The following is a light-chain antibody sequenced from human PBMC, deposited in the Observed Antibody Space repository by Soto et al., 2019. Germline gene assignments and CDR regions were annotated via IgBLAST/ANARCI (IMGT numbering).Light chain of an antibody. CDR3: QQYGSSGT. Sequence: EIAMTQSQATLSLSPGERATLSWGASQSVSNKYLALYQQKPGQAPRLRIYGASNRATGIPDRFIVSGSGTAFTLTISRLEPEDFAVDDCQQYGSSGTFGQGTKVDIK. J-gene: IGKJ1*01. V-gene: IGKV3-20*01. CDR2: GAS. CDR1: QSVSNKY.